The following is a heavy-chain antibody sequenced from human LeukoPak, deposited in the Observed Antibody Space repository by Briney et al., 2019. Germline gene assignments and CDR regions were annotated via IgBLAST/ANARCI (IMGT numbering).Heavy chain of an antibody. CDR1: GFTFSSYG. CDR2: IWYDGSNK. CDR3: ASLKNGDYGDPLDY. Sequence: GGSLRLSCAASGFTFSSYGMHWVRQAPGKGLEWVAVIWYDGSNKYYADSVKGRFTISRDNSKNTLYLQMNSLRAEDTAVYYCASLKNGDYGDPLDYWGQGTLVTVSS. J-gene: IGHJ4*02. D-gene: IGHD4-17*01. V-gene: IGHV3-33*01.